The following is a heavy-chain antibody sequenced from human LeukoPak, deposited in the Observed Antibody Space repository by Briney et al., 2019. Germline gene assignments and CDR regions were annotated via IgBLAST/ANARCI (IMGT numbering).Heavy chain of an antibody. D-gene: IGHD2-15*01. CDR2: ISSSSSYI. Sequence: GGSLRLSCAASGFTFSSYEMNWVRQAPGKGLEWVSYISSSSSYIYCADSVKGRFTISRDNAKNSLYLQMNSLRAEDTAVYYCARAGYCRGGSCYRGPSTWGQGTLVTVSS. J-gene: IGHJ4*02. CDR3: ARAGYCRGGSCYRGPST. V-gene: IGHV3-21*05. CDR1: GFTFSSYE.